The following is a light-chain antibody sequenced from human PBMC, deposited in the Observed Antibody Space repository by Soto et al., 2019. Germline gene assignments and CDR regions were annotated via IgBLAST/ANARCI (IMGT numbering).Light chain of an antibody. J-gene: IGKJ3*01. CDR2: LAS. CDR1: QSVTSN. V-gene: IGKV3-15*01. Sequence: EIVLTQSPPTLSVSPGETATLSCRASQSVTSNLAWYQQKPGQAPRLLIYLASTRATGIPDKFSGSGSGTDFTLTISGLQSEDFAVYYCLQYNNWPLTFGPGTKVDIK. CDR3: LQYNNWPLT.